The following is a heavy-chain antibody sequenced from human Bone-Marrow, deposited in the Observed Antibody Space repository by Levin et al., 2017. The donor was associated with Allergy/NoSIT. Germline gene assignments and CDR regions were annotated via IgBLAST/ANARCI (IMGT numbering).Heavy chain of an antibody. V-gene: IGHV1-2*02. Sequence: AASVKVSCKTSGYFFTEYPLHWVRQAPGQGLEWMGKIDAHSGDTNYARNLQGRVTLTRDTSLSTAYMELSGLMSDDTAVYYCARDVGRDLKGFYGLDVWGQGTTVTVS. J-gene: IGHJ6*02. CDR2: IDAHSGDT. CDR1: GYFFTEYP. CDR3: ARDVGRDLKGFYGLDV.